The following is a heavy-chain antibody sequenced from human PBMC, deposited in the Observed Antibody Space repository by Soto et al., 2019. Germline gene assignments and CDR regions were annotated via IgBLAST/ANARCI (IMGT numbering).Heavy chain of an antibody. CDR1: GFTVSSNY. J-gene: IGHJ4*02. CDR2: IYSGGST. Sequence: EVQLVESGGGLVQPGGSLRLSCAASGFTVSSNYMSWVRQAPGKGLEWVSVIYSGGSTYYADSVKGRFTIYRGSSKNRLYLKMTSLRAEDTAVYYCASGGSGWCFAYCGQGTLVTVSS. D-gene: IGHD6-19*01. V-gene: IGHV3-66*01. CDR3: ASGGSGWCFAY.